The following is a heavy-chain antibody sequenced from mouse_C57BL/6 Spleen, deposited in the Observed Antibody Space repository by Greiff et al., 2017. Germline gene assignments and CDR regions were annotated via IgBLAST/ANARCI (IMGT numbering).Heavy chain of an antibody. D-gene: IGHD2-5*01. CDR1: GYTFTSYW. Sequence: QVQLQQPGTELVKPGASVKLSCKASGYTFTSYWMHWVKQRPGQGLEWIGNINPSNGGTNYNEKFKSKATLTVDKSSSTAYMQLSILTSEDSAVYYCARWASNDWYFDVWGTGTTVTVSS. V-gene: IGHV1-53*01. CDR3: ARWASNDWYFDV. CDR2: INPSNGGT. J-gene: IGHJ1*03.